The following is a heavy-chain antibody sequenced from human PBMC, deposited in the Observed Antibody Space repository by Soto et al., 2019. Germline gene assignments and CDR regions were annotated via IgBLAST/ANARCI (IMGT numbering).Heavy chain of an antibody. Sequence: PGGSLRLSCAASGFTFINYAMSWVLQAPGKGLEWVSIISGDGGSTNYADSVKGRFTISRDNSKNTLSLQMNSLRVEDTAVYYCATSFGELVFGPWGQGTLVTVSS. J-gene: IGHJ5*02. CDR3: ATSFGELVFGP. D-gene: IGHD3-10*01. V-gene: IGHV3-23*01. CDR1: GFTFINYA. CDR2: ISGDGGST.